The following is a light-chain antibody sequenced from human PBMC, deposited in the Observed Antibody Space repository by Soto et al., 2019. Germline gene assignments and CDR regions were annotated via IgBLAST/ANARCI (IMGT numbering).Light chain of an antibody. J-gene: IGLJ1*01. Sequence: QSVVTQPASVSGSPGQSITISCTGNSSDVGSYNLVSWYQQHPGKAPKLMIYEGSKHPSGVSNRFSGSKSGNTASLTISGLQAEDEADYYCCSYAGSSTFYVFGTGTKLTVL. CDR1: SSDVGSYNL. CDR3: CSYAGSSTFYV. CDR2: EGS. V-gene: IGLV2-23*01.